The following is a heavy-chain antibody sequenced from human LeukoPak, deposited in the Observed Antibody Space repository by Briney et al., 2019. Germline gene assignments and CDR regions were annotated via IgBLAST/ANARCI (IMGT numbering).Heavy chain of an antibody. CDR2: IYYSGST. J-gene: IGHJ4*02. Sequence: SETLSLTCTVSGGSISSSTYYWGWIRQPPGKGLEWIGSIYYSGSTYYNPSLKSRVTISVDTSKNQFSLKLSSVTAADTAVYYCATGHTSRFDDWGQGTLVIASS. D-gene: IGHD1-14*01. V-gene: IGHV4-39*01. CDR1: GGSISSSTYY. CDR3: ATGHTSRFDD.